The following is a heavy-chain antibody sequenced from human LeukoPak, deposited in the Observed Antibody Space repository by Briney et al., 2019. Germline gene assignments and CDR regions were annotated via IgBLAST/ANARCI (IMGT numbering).Heavy chain of an antibody. CDR1: GLTFSNYW. D-gene: IGHD4-17*01. V-gene: IGHV3-7*01. J-gene: IGHJ4*02. Sequence: GGSLRLSCAASGLTFSNYWMSWFRQAPGKGLEWVANIKQDGSEKYYVDSVKGRFTISRDNAKNSLYLQMNSLRAEDTAVYYCAREEYGDHLWWGQGTLVTVSS. CDR2: IKQDGSEK. CDR3: AREEYGDHLW.